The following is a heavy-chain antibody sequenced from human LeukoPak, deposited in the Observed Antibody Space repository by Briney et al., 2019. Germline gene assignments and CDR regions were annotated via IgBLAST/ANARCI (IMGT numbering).Heavy chain of an antibody. CDR3: ARFFWSGLNNWFDP. V-gene: IGHV1-2*06. D-gene: IGHD3-3*01. J-gene: IGHJ5*02. CDR1: GYTFTGYY. Sequence: ASVKVSCKASGYTFTGYYMHWVRQAPGQGLEWMGRINPNSGGTNYAQKFQGRVTMTRDTSISTAYMELSRLRSDDTAVYYCARFFWSGLNNWFDPWGQGTLVTVSS. CDR2: INPNSGGT.